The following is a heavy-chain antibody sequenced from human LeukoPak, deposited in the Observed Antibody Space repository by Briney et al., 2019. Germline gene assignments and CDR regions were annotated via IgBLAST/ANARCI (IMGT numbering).Heavy chain of an antibody. CDR2: INSDGSST. CDR1: GFTFSSYW. J-gene: IGHJ4*02. V-gene: IGHV3-74*01. Sequence: GGSLRLPCAASGFTFSSYWMHWVRQAPGKGLVWVSRINSDGSSTTYADSVKGRFTISRDNAKNTLYLQMNSLRAEDTAVYYCARLYGGYGDYYFDYWGQGTLVTVSS. D-gene: IGHD4-17*01. CDR3: ARLYGGYGDYYFDY.